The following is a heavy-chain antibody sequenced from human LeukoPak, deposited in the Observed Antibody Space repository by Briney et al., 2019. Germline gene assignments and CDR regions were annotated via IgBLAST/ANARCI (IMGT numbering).Heavy chain of an antibody. Sequence: PSETLSLTCTVSGGSISSSSYYWGWIRQPPGKGLEWIGSIYYSGSTNYSPSLQSRVTISVDTSKNQFSLKLTSVTAADTAMYYCARGGNDFWSGLMYNWFDPWGQGTLVTVSS. CDR2: IYYSGST. J-gene: IGHJ5*02. CDR3: ARGGNDFWSGLMYNWFDP. D-gene: IGHD3-3*01. CDR1: GGSISSSSYY. V-gene: IGHV4-39*07.